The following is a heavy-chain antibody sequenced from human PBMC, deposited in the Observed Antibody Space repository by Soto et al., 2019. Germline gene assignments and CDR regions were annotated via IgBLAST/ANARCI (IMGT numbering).Heavy chain of an antibody. CDR1: GGTFSSYA. Sequence: QVQLVQSGAEVKKPGSSVKVSCKASGGTFSSYAISWVRQAPGQGLEWTGGIIPIFGTANYAQKFQGRVTITADKSTSTAYMELSSLRSEDTAVYYCAREASGWDYYYYGMDVWGQGTTVTVSS. J-gene: IGHJ6*02. CDR2: IIPIFGTA. CDR3: AREASGWDYYYYGMDV. V-gene: IGHV1-69*06. D-gene: IGHD6-19*01.